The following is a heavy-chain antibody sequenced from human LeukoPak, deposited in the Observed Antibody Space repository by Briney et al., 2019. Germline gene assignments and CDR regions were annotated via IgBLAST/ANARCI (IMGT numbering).Heavy chain of an antibody. Sequence: GGSLRLSCAGSGFTFSYYGMRWVRQAPGKGLEWVAVISYDGSKKYYADSVKGRFTISRDNSKNTLYLQMGSLRAEDMAVYYCARVGDDGYNFDYWGQGTLVTVSS. V-gene: IGHV3-30*03. CDR3: ARVGDDGYNFDY. J-gene: IGHJ4*02. D-gene: IGHD5-24*01. CDR2: ISYDGSKK. CDR1: GFTFSYYG.